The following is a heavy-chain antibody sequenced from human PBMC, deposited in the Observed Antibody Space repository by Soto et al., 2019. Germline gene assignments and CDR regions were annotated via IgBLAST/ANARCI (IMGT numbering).Heavy chain of an antibody. D-gene: IGHD5-12*01. J-gene: IGHJ4*02. V-gene: IGHV3-53*01. CDR2: IYSGGTI. Sequence: EVQVVESGGGLVQPGGSLRLSCAVSGFTVTINYMSWVRQAPGKGLEWVSVIYSGGTIYYADSVKGRFTISRDTAKNTLYLQMNSLRGDDTAVYYCQGYGYWCQGTLVTVSS. CDR1: GFTVTINY. CDR3: QGYGY.